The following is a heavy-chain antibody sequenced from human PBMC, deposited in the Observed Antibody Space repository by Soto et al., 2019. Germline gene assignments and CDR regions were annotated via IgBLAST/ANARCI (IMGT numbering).Heavy chain of an antibody. CDR2: IYYSGST. J-gene: IGHJ6*03. D-gene: IGHD2-15*01. CDR3: ARASCSGGSCYSHYYYYYMDV. V-gene: IGHV4-31*03. CDR1: GGSISSGGYY. Sequence: SETLSLTCTVSGGSISSGGYYWSWIRQHPGKGLEWIGYIYYSGSTYYNPSLKSRVTISVDTSKNQFSLKLSSVTAADTAVYYCARASCSGGSCYSHYYYYYMDVWGKGTTVTVSS.